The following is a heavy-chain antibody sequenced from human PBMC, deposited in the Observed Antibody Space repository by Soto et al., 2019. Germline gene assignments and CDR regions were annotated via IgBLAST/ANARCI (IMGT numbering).Heavy chain of an antibody. D-gene: IGHD3-16*01. V-gene: IGHV1-18*01. J-gene: IGHJ1*01. CDR2: ISPERDKA. CDR1: GYTFTSVG. CDR3: TGDLCVISPCTLTKEAY. Sequence: VQLVHSGAEVKKPGASVRVSCKSSGYTFTSVGLSWVRQAPGQGPERVGWISPERDKATYSHKFQGRITMTTDTSTTTADMDLRSLRSDDTAVYDCTGDLCVISPCTLTKEAYGGQCTLVSVS.